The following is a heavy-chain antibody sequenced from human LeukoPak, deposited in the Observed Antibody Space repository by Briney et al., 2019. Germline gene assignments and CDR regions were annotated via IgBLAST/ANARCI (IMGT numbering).Heavy chain of an antibody. D-gene: IGHD3-22*01. CDR1: GYTFTSFG. CDR2: ISARNGNI. J-gene: IGHJ3*02. V-gene: IGHV1-18*01. Sequence: GASVKVSCKASGYTFTSFGISWLRQAPGQGLEWMGWISARNGNINYAQKFQGRVTMTTDTSTSTAYMGLRSLRSDDTAVYYCARDNGGAYYFDTSAYYHNDAFDIWGQGTMVTVSS. CDR3: ARDNGGAYYFDTSAYYHNDAFDI.